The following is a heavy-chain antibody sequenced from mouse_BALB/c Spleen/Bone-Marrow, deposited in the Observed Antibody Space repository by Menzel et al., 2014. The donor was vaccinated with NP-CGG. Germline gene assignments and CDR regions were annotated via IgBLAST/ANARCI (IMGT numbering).Heavy chain of an antibody. V-gene: IGHV14-3*02. CDR2: IDPANGNT. CDR1: GFNTKDTY. CDR3: AMYYYGSSLFAY. J-gene: IGHJ3*01. Sequence: EVQLQQSGAELVKPGASVKSSCTASGFNTKDTYMHWVKQRPEQGLEWIGRIDPANGNTKYDPKFQGKATITADTSSNTAYLQFSSLTSEDTAVYYCAMYYYGSSLFAYWGQGTLVTVSA. D-gene: IGHD1-1*01.